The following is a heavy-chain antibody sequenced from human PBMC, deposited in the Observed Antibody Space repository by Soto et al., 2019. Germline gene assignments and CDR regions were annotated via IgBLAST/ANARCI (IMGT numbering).Heavy chain of an antibody. J-gene: IGHJ6*02. Sequence: GGSLRLSCAASGFTFSSYAMHWVRQAPGKGLEWVAVISYDGSNKYYADSVKGRFTTSRDNSKDTLYLQMNSLRAEDTAVYYCAREESGSYSSGMDVWGQGTTVTV. V-gene: IGHV3-30-3*01. CDR3: AREESGSYSSGMDV. CDR2: ISYDGSNK. D-gene: IGHD1-26*01. CDR1: GFTFSSYA.